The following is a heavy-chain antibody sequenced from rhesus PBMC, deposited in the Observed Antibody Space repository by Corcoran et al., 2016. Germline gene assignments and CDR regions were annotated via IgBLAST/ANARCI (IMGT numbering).Heavy chain of an antibody. D-gene: IGHD1-26*01. J-gene: IGHJ4*01. CDR1: VGPISSDYD. CDR3: ARKSRITGTKRDYFDY. V-gene: IGHV4S7*01. Sequence: QVQLQESGPAVVQPSEPLSLPCSFSVGPISSDYDWCWLRQSPGKGLEWIGYIHGRSGSTNYNPSIKSRVTMSKDTSKNQFSLKLSSMTTADTAVYYGARKSRITGTKRDYFDYWGQGVLVTVSS. CDR2: IHGRSGST.